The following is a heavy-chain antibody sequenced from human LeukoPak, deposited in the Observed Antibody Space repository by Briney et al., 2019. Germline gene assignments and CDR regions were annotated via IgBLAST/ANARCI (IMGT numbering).Heavy chain of an antibody. CDR1: GFTLSSYA. V-gene: IGHV3-23*01. J-gene: IGHJ5*02. Sequence: RGGSLRLSCAASGFTLSSYAMSWVRHAPGEGLECVSVISDNGGSTYYADSVKGRFTISRDNFKNTLYLQMNSLRAEDTAVYYCAKARFGSGWYDNWGQGTLVTVSS. CDR2: ISDNGGST. D-gene: IGHD6-19*01. CDR3: AKARFGSGWYDN.